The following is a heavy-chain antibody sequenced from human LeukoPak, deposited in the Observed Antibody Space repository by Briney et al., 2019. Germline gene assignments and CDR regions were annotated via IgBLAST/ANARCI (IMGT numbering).Heavy chain of an antibody. J-gene: IGHJ6*02. V-gene: IGHV3-49*03. CDR2: IRSEAYGGTT. CDR3: TRVDQRSQDYYYGMDV. Sequence: GGSLRLSCIASGFTFGDYAMSWFRQAPRKGLEWVGFIRSEAYGGTTEYAASVKGRFTISRDDSKSIAYLQMNSLKTEDTAVYYCTRVDQRSQDYYYGMDVWGQGTTVTVSS. CDR1: GFTFGDYA. D-gene: IGHD5-24*01.